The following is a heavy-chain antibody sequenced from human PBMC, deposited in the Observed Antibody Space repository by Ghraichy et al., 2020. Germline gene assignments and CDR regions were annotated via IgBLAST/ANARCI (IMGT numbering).Heavy chain of an antibody. CDR1: GFTFDDYA. CDR3: AKDIGGGGSSSTFDY. D-gene: IGHD6-6*01. CDR2: ISWNSGSI. V-gene: IGHV3-9*01. Sequence: SLNISCAASGFTFDDYAMHWVRQAPGKGLEWVSGISWNSGSIGYADSVKGRFTISRDNAKNSLYLQMNSLRAEDTALYYCAKDIGGGGSSSTFDYWGQGTLVTVSS. J-gene: IGHJ4*02.